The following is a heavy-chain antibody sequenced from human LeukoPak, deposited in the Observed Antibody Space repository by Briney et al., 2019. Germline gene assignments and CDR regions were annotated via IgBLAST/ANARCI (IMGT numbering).Heavy chain of an antibody. V-gene: IGHV4-4*07. J-gene: IGHJ5*02. Sequence: SETLSLTCTVSGGSISNYYWSRIRQPAGKGLEWIGRIFSTGTTNYNPSLKSRVTMSVDTSKNQFSLKLISVTAADTAVYYCARDRQLWLAPWGQGTLVTVSS. CDR3: ARDRQLWLAP. D-gene: IGHD5-18*01. CDR1: GGSISNYY. CDR2: IFSTGTT.